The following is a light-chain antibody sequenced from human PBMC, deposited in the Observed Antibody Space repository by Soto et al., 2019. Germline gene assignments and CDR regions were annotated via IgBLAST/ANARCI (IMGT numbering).Light chain of an antibody. J-gene: IGKJ4*01. CDR1: QSVSINF. Sequence: EIVFTQAPGTLSLSPGERAALSCRASQSVSINFLAWYQQKPGQAPRLLIYAASSRATGIPDRFSGSGSGTDFTLTISRLEPEDFALYYCQQYGTSPLTFGGGTKVDIK. CDR2: AAS. V-gene: IGKV3-20*01. CDR3: QQYGTSPLT.